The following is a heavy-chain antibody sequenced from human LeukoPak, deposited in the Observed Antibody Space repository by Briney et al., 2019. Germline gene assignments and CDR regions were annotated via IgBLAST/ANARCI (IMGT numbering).Heavy chain of an antibody. CDR2: IYPGDSDT. V-gene: IGHV5-51*01. D-gene: IGHD5-24*01. J-gene: IGHJ4*02. CDR3: AIRKKGMATAGFDY. CDR1: GCCFTSYW. Sequence: GESLKISCRGSGCCFTSYWSGWGRQMPGKGLEGMGVIYPGDSDTRYSPSFEGEVTISAEKSISTTYLQWSSLKASDTALYYCAIRKKGMATAGFDYWGQGTLVTVSS.